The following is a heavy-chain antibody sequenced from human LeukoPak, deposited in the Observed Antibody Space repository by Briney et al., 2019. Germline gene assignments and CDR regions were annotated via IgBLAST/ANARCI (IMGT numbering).Heavy chain of an antibody. Sequence: SVKVSCKASGGTFSSYAISWVRQAPGQGLEWMGRIIPIFGTANYAQKFQGRVTITTDESTSTAYMELSSLRSEDTAVYYCAIPQATGYSSSVWYFDLWGRGTLATVSS. CDR1: GGTFSSYA. CDR2: IIPIFGTA. D-gene: IGHD6-6*01. CDR3: AIPQATGYSSSVWYFDL. J-gene: IGHJ2*01. V-gene: IGHV1-69*05.